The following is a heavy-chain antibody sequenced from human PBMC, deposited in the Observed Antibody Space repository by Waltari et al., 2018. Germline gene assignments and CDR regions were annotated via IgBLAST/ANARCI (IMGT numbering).Heavy chain of an antibody. CDR1: SIIFAAYS. V-gene: IGHV3-49*03. J-gene: IGHJ5*02. CDR3: CTTSNHHFSGTYYDNS. D-gene: IGHD3-10*01. CDR2: IRSKAYGGTT. Sequence: VRLVESGGGLVQPARPLSPSCTTSSIIFAAYSRIWFRQAPGKGLEWVAFIRSKAYGGTTDYAASVKGRFTISRDDSNGIVYLQMNSLKSEDTAVYYCCTTSNHHFSGTYYDNSWGQGTLVTVSS.